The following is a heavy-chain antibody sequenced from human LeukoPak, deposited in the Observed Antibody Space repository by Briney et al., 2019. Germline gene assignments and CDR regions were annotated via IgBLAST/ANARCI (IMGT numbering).Heavy chain of an antibody. V-gene: IGHV4-39*07. J-gene: IGHJ6*03. Sequence: SETLSLTCSVSRGSIDSTNYYWAWIRQPPGKGLEWIGTIFYSGTSHSNPSLRSRLTMSVDTSNNQFSLRLRFVTAADTAVYYCARDRVATIPENYYYYYMDVWGKGTTVTISS. CDR2: IFYSGTS. CDR1: RGSIDSTNYY. CDR3: ARDRVATIPENYYYYYMDV. D-gene: IGHD5-12*01.